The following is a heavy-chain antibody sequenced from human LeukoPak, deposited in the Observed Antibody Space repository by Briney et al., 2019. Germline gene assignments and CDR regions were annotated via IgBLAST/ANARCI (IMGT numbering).Heavy chain of an antibody. CDR3: ARGGGYSSRHLDY. Sequence: ASVKVSCKASGYTFTGYYMHWVRQAPGQGLEWMGWINPNSGGTNYAQKFQGRVTMTRDTSISTAYMALSRLRSDDTAVYYWARGGGYSSRHLDYWGQGTLVTVSS. V-gene: IGHV1-2*02. CDR1: GYTFTGYY. CDR2: INPNSGGT. D-gene: IGHD6-13*01. J-gene: IGHJ4*02.